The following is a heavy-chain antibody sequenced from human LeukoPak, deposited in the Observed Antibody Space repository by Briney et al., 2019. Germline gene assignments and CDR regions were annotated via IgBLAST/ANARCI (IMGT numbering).Heavy chain of an antibody. D-gene: IGHD4-17*01. CDR3: ARGGTTVTPGLLWFDP. CDR1: GGSISSHY. CDR2: IYYSGST. J-gene: IGHJ5*02. V-gene: IGHV4-59*11. Sequence: SETLSLTCSVSGGSISSHYWRWIRQPPGKGLEWIGYIYYSGSTKYNPSLKSRVTISVDTSKNQFSQKLSSVTAADTAVYYCARGGTTVTPGLLWFDPWGQGTLVTVSS.